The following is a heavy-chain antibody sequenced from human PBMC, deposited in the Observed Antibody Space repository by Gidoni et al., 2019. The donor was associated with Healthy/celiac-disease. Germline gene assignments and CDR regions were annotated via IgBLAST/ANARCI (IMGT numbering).Heavy chain of an antibody. CDR1: GGSISSYY. CDR2: IYTSGST. CDR3: ARDFYYYGSGSYTLSSYYYGMDV. J-gene: IGHJ6*02. D-gene: IGHD3-10*01. Sequence: QVQLQESGPGLVKPSETLSLTCTVSGGSISSYYWSWIRQPAGKGLEWIGRIYTSGSTHYNPSLKSRVTMSVDTSKNQFSLKLSSVTAADTAVYYCARDFYYYGSGSYTLSSYYYGMDVWGQGTTVTVSS. V-gene: IGHV4-4*07.